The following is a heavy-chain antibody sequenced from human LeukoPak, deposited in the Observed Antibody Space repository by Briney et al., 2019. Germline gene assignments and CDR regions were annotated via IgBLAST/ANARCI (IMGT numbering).Heavy chain of an antibody. V-gene: IGHV4-59*08. CDR1: GGSINNYY. CDR3: ARHFLRGGFDS. D-gene: IGHD5-12*01. J-gene: IGHJ4*02. CDR2: IYETGHT. Sequence: SETLSLTCTVSGGSINNYYWSWIRQPPGRGLEWIAYIYETGHTGYNPSLKTRVTISLDTSKNQFSLKLNSVTAADTAVYYCARHFLRGGFDSWGQGTLVAVSS.